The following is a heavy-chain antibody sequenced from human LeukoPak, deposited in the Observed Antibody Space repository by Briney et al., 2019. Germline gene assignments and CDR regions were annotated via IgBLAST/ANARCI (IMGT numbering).Heavy chain of an antibody. CDR3: ARGYCSGGSCYRTYYYYYMDV. D-gene: IGHD2-15*01. V-gene: IGHV4-59*01. Sequence: NPSETLSLTCTVSGGSISSYYWSWIRQPPGKGLEWIGYIYYSGSTNYNPSLKSRVTISVDTSKNQFSLKLSSVTAADTAVYYCARGYCSGGSCYRTYYYYYMDVWGKGTTVTVSS. CDR2: IYYSGST. J-gene: IGHJ6*03. CDR1: GGSISSYY.